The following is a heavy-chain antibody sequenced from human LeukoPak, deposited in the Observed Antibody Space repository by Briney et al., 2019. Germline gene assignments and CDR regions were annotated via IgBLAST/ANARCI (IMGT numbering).Heavy chain of an antibody. CDR1: GYTFISYG. CDR2: ISAYNGNT. Sequence: ASVKVSCKASGYTFISYGISWVRQAPGQGLEWMGWISAYNGNTNYAQKLQGRVTMTTDTSTSTAYMELRSLRSDDTAVYYSARRRDYDSSGYYYFDPWGQGTLVTVSS. J-gene: IGHJ5*02. CDR3: ARRRDYDSSGYYYFDP. V-gene: IGHV1-18*01. D-gene: IGHD3-22*01.